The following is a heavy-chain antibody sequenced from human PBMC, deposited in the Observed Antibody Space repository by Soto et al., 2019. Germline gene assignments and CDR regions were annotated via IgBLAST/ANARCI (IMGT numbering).Heavy chain of an antibody. J-gene: IGHJ4*02. D-gene: IGHD3-3*01. Sequence: PSETLSLTCTVSNGSINRYHWNWIRQPPAKGLEWIGYIYSSGSTNYNPSLKSRVTILADTSRNQFSLRLSSVTAADSAVYLCASHLRRDDFRGSWGFDYWGPGTLVTVSS. CDR2: IYSSGST. CDR1: NGSINRYH. CDR3: ASHLRRDDFRGSWGFDY. V-gene: IGHV4-59*08.